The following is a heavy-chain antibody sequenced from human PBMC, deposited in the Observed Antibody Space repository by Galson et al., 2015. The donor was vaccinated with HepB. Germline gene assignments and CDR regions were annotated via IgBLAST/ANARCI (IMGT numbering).Heavy chain of an antibody. CDR1: GYTFTDYY. CDR3: ATKAQVVISTNDAFDI. Sequence: VKVSCAVSGYTFTDYYMHWVQQAPGKGLEWMGLVDPEDGETIYAETFQGRVTITADTSKDTAYMELSSLRSEDTAVYYCATKAQVVISTNDAFDIWGQGTMVTVSS. CDR2: VDPEDGET. J-gene: IGHJ3*02. D-gene: IGHD3-22*01. V-gene: IGHV1-69-2*01.